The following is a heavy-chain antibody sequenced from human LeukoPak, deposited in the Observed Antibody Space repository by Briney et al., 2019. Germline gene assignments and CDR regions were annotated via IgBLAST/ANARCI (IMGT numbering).Heavy chain of an antibody. J-gene: IGHJ5*02. CDR3: ARVARITGTTDGQMYNWFDP. V-gene: IGHV4-34*01. D-gene: IGHD1-20*01. Sequence: PSETLSLTCAVYGGSFSGYYWSWIRQPPGKGLEWIGKINHSGSTNYNPSLKSRVTISVDTSKNQFSLKLSSVTAADTAVYYCARVARITGTTDGQMYNWFDPWGQGTLVTVSS. CDR2: INHSGST. CDR1: GGSFSGYY.